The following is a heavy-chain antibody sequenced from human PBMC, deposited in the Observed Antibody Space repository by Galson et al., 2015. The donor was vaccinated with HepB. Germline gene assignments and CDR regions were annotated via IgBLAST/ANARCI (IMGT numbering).Heavy chain of an antibody. CDR1: GDSVSSNSAA. J-gene: IGHJ6*02. CDR2: TYYRSKWYN. CDR3: ARGRAVAGEGLGYYGMDV. D-gene: IGHD6-19*01. V-gene: IGHV6-1*01. Sequence: CAISGDSVSSNSAAWNWIRQSPSRGLEWLGRTYYRSKWYNDYAVSVKSRITINPDTSKNQFSLQLNSVTPEDTAVYYCARGRAVAGEGLGYYGMDVWGQGTTVTVSS.